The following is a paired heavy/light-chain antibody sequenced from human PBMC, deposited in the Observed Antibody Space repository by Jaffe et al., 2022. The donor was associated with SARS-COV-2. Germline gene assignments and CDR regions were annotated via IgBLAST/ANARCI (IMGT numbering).Light chain of an antibody. Sequence: EIVLTQSPATLSVSPGERATLSCRASQDIRTNLGWHQQKPGQAPRLLIYGASTRATGIPARFSGSGSGTEFTLTISSLQSEDFAVYYCQQYKDWYSFGQGTKVEIK. J-gene: IGKJ2*03. CDR1: QDIRTN. CDR3: QQYKDWYS. CDR2: GAS. V-gene: IGKV3-15*01.
Heavy chain of an antibody. CDR2: IKSKRDGGTV. CDR1: GFTFSDAW. CDR3: TTDRGVGALLITSH. J-gene: IGHJ4*02. Sequence: EVQLVESGGGLVKPGGSLRLSCATSGFTFSDAWMSWVRQVPGKGLECVGRIKSKRDGGTVDYAAPVQGRFTISRDDSQDTLYLQMNNLKTEDTAVYFCTTDRGVGALLITSHWGRGSLVTVSS. V-gene: IGHV3-15*01. D-gene: IGHD3-22*01.